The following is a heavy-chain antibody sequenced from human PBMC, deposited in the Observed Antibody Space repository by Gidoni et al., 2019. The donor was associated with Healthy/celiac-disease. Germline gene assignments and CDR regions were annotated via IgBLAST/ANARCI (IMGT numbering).Heavy chain of an antibody. V-gene: IGHV3-23*01. CDR2: ISGSGGST. Sequence: EVQLLESGGGLVQPGGSLRLSCAASGFTFSSYAMSWVRQAPGKGLEWVSAISGSGGSTYYADSVKGRFTISRDNSKNTLYLQMNSLRAEDTAVYYCAKAGCSSTSCQEAYYYYYYMDVWGKGTTVTVSS. D-gene: IGHD2-2*01. CDR1: GFTFSSYA. J-gene: IGHJ6*03. CDR3: AKAGCSSTSCQEAYYYYYYMDV.